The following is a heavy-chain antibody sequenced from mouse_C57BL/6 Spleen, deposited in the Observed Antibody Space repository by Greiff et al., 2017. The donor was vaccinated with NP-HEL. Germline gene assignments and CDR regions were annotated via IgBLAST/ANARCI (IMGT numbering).Heavy chain of an antibody. J-gene: IGHJ4*01. D-gene: IGHD2-4*01. Sequence: QVHVKQSGPELVKPGASVKISCKASGYAFSSSWMNWVKQRPGKGLEWIGRIYLGDGDTNYNGKFKGKATLTADKSSSTAYMQLSSLTSEDSAVYFCAREDYPYAMDYWGQGTSVTVSS. CDR2: IYLGDGDT. CDR1: GYAFSSSW. V-gene: IGHV1-82*01. CDR3: AREDYPYAMDY.